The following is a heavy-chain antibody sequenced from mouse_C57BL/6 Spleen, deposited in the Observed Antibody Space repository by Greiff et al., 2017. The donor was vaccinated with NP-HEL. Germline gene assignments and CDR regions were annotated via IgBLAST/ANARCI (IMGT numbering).Heavy chain of an antibody. CDR1: GYTFTSYW. Sequence: QVQLQQPGAELVKPGASVKLSCKASGYTFTSYWMHWVKQRPGQGLEWIGMIHPNSGSTNYNEKFKSKATLTVDKSSSTAYMQLSSLTSEDSAVYYCARRDLYYGNYGFAYWGQGTLVTVSA. D-gene: IGHD2-1*01. CDR3: ARRDLYYGNYGFAY. J-gene: IGHJ3*01. V-gene: IGHV1-64*01. CDR2: IHPNSGST.